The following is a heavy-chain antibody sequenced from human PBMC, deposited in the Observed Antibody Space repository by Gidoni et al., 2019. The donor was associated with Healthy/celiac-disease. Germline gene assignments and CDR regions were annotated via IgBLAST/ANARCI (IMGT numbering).Heavy chain of an antibody. CDR3: ARHSGYVWGSYRLDY. CDR1: GGTFSSYA. D-gene: IGHD3-16*02. Sequence: HVQLVQSGAEVKKPGSSVKVSCKASGGTFSSYAISWVRQAPGQGLEWMGRIIPILGIANYAQKFQGRVTITADKSMSTAYMELSSLRSEDTAVYYCARHSGYVWGSYRLDYWGQGTLVTVSS. CDR2: IIPILGIA. J-gene: IGHJ4*02. V-gene: IGHV1-69*04.